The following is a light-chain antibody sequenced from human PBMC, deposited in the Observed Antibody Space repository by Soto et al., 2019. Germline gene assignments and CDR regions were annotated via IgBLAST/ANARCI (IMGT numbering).Light chain of an antibody. V-gene: IGLV2-8*01. Sequence: QSVLTQPPSASGSPGQSVTISCTGTTSDVGAYKYVSWYQQYPGKAPKLMIYAVTNRPSGVPDRFSGDNSGNTASLNVSGLQAEDEADYYCTSYVGNDIWVFGGGTKLTVL. CDR3: TSYVGNDIWV. CDR2: AVT. J-gene: IGLJ3*02. CDR1: TSDVGAYKY.